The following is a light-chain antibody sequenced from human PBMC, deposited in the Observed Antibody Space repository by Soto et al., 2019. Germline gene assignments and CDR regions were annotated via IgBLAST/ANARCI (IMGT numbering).Light chain of an antibody. J-gene: IGKJ5*01. CDR2: VAS. V-gene: IGKV3-20*01. Sequence: EIVLTQSPGTLSLSPGERATLSCRASQSVSSSYLAWYQQRPGQAPRLLIYVASNRATGTPDRFSGSGYGTDFTLTISRLEPEDFAVYYCQQYGSSPITFGQGTRLEIK. CDR1: QSVSSSY. CDR3: QQYGSSPIT.